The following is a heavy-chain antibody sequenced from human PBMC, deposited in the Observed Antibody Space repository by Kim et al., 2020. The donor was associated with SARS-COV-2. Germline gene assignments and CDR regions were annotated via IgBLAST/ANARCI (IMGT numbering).Heavy chain of an antibody. Sequence: SVKVSCKASGGTFSSYAISWVRQAPGQGLEWMGGIIPIFGTANYAQKFQGRVTITADESTSTAYMELSSLRSEDTAVYYCARPYCSGGSCALSTRIYYYYGMDVWGQGTTVTVSS. CDR3: ARPYCSGGSCALSTRIYYYYGMDV. J-gene: IGHJ6*02. CDR1: GGTFSSYA. CDR2: IIPIFGTA. D-gene: IGHD2-15*01. V-gene: IGHV1-69*13.